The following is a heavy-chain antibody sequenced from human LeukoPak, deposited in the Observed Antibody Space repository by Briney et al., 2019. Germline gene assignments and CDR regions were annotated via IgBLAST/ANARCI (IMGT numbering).Heavy chain of an antibody. D-gene: IGHD4-17*01. CDR3: AREWTTVTRGYFDY. CDR1: GFSFTNYG. CDR2: IWYDGSNK. Sequence: GGSLRLSCAASGFSFTNYGMHWVRQTPGKGLEWVAVIWYDGSNKYYADSVKGRFTISRDNSKNTMYLQMNSLRAEDTAVYYCAREWTTVTRGYFDYWGQGTLVTVSS. V-gene: IGHV3-33*01. J-gene: IGHJ4*02.